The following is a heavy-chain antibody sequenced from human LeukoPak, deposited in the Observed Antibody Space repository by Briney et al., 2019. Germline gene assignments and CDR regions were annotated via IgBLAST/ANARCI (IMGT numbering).Heavy chain of an antibody. CDR3: ARDTYSSGSYYFDY. CDR2: IYYSGST. V-gene: IGHV4-39*07. D-gene: IGHD3-22*01. Sequence: SQTLSLTCTVSGGSFSSSSYYWGWIRQPPGKGLEWIGSIYYSGSTYYNPSLKSRVTISVDTSKNQFSLKLSSVTAADTAVYYCARDTYSSGSYYFDYWGQGTLVTVAS. CDR1: GGSFSSSSYY. J-gene: IGHJ4*02.